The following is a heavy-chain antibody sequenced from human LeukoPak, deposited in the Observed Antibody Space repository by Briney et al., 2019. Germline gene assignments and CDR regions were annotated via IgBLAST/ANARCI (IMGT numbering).Heavy chain of an antibody. Sequence: SETLSLTCAVYGGSFSGYYWSWIRQPPGEGLEWIGEINHSGSTNYNPSLKSRVTISVDTSKNQFSLKLSSVTAADTAVYYCARGHSSGWYGLFDIWGHGTMVTVSS. CDR1: GGSFSGYY. V-gene: IGHV4-34*01. CDR2: INHSGST. CDR3: ARGHSSGWYGLFDI. D-gene: IGHD6-19*01. J-gene: IGHJ3*02.